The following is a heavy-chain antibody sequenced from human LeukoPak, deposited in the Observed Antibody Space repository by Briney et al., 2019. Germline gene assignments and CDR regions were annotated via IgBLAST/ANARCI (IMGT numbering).Heavy chain of an antibody. D-gene: IGHD3-22*01. CDR2: IKQDGSEK. V-gene: IGHV3-7*01. Sequence: GGSLRPSCAASGFTFSSYWMSWVRQAPGKGLEWVANIKQDGSEKYYVDSVKGRFTISRDNAKNSLYLQMNSLRAEDTAVYYCARDVGPYYYDGGFDYWGQGTLVTVSS. J-gene: IGHJ4*02. CDR3: ARDVGPYYYDGGFDY. CDR1: GFTFSSYW.